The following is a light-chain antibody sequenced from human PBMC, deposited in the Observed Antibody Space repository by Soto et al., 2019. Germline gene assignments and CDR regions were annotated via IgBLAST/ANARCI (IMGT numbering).Light chain of an antibody. J-gene: IGKJ3*01. V-gene: IGKV1-39*01. CDR2: AAS. CDR1: QSISSY. Sequence: DIQMTQSPSSLSASVGDRVNITCRASQSISSYLNWYQQKTGNAPKLLIYAASSLQSGVTSRFSGSGSATYFTLTISSLQPEDFVTYYCQQSDSTPFTFGPGTKVDI. CDR3: QQSDSTPFT.